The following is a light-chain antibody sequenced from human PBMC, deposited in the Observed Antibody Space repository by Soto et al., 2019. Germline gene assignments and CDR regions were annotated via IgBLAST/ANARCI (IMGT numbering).Light chain of an antibody. J-gene: IGLJ3*02. CDR1: SSDVGGYDY. CDR3: ASYTSSSSWV. V-gene: IGLV2-14*01. CDR2: DVN. Sequence: QSVLTQPASVSGSPGQSITISCTGISSDVGGYDYVSWYQQHPGKAPHLMIYDVNSRPSGVSNRFSGSKSGDTASLTISGVQAEDEADYFCASYTSSSSWVFGGGTKLTVL.